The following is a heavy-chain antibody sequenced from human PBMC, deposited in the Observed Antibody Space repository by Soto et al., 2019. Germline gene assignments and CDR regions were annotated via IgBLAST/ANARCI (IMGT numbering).Heavy chain of an antibody. D-gene: IGHD3-10*01. V-gene: IGHV3-23*01. J-gene: IGHJ6*02. CDR3: AYEFGDLDYYYGMDV. Sequence: GRSLRLSCAASGFTFSSYAMSWVRQAPGKGLEWVSAISGSGGSTYYADSVKGRFTISRDNSKNTLYLQMNSLRAEDTAVYYCAYEFGDLDYYYGMDVWGQGTTVTVSS. CDR2: ISGSGGST. CDR1: GFTFSSYA.